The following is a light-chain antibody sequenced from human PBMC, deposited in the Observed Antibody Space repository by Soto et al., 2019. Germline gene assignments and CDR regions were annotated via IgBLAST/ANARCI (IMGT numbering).Light chain of an antibody. Sequence: EIVMTQSPATLSLSPGERATLSCRASQSVGTYLAWYQQKPGQAPRLLIYDSSKRATDIPTRFSGSGSGTDFTLTISGLEPEDFVVYYCQQRSIWPPAFGGGTKVEIK. CDR2: DSS. V-gene: IGKV3-11*01. J-gene: IGKJ4*01. CDR1: QSVGTY. CDR3: QQRSIWPPA.